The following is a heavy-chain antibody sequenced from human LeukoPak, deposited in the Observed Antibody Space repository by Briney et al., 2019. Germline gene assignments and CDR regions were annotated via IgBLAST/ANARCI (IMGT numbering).Heavy chain of an antibody. D-gene: IGHD5-12*01. CDR1: GFTFSGDS. CDR2: ISISSSYI. Sequence: GGSLRLSCAASGFTFSGDSMNWVRQAPGKGLEWISFISISSSYIYYADSVKGRFTISRDNSKNTLYLQMNSLRAEDTAVYYCAKDQGSGYDWAYFDFWGQGTLVTVSS. V-gene: IGHV3-21*04. J-gene: IGHJ4*02. CDR3: AKDQGSGYDWAYFDF.